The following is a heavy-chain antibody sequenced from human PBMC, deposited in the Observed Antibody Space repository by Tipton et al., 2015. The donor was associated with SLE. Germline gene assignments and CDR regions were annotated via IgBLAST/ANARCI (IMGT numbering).Heavy chain of an antibody. CDR2: IFTNGST. CDR1: GDSISRYH. V-gene: IGHV4-4*07. D-gene: IGHD1-14*01. J-gene: IGHJ6*02. Sequence: TLSLTCTVSGDSISRYHWSWIRQPAEQELEWIGRIFTNGSTKYNPSLNSRVTMSVDTSKNQLFLKVTSVTAADTAVYYCARDTGGYYYGLDVWGQGTTVTVSS. CDR3: ARDTGGYYYGLDV.